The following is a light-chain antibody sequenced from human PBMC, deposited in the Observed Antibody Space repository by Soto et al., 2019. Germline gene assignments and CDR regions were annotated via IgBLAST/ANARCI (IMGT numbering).Light chain of an antibody. J-gene: IGKJ2*01. V-gene: IGKV3-20*01. CDR3: QQYGSSPLYT. Sequence: EIVLTHSPGTLSLSPGERATLSCRASQSVSSSYLAWYQQKPGQAPRLLIYGASSRATGIPDRFSGSGSGTDFTLTISRLEPEDFAVDYCQQYGSSPLYTFGQGTKLEIK. CDR1: QSVSSSY. CDR2: GAS.